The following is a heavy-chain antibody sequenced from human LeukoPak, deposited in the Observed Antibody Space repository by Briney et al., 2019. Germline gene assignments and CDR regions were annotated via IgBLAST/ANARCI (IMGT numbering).Heavy chain of an antibody. CDR2: MYCGGST. V-gene: IGHV3-66*01. Sequence: GGSLRLSCAASVFTDNSNYTSGVPQAPGKGREGGSDMYCGGSTYYGDSVKGRFTISRDNSKNTLYLQMNSRRAEDTAVYYCARYQGHEGAFDIWGQRTMVSVSS. CDR3: ARYQGHEGAFDI. J-gene: IGHJ3*02. CDR1: VFTDNSNY.